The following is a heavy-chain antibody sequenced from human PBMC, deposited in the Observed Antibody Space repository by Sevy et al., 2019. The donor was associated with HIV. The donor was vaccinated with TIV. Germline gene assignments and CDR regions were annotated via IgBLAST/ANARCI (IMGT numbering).Heavy chain of an antibody. J-gene: IGHJ6*02. CDR3: TTDQIRYDFWSGYRDYYGMDV. V-gene: IGHV3-15*01. CDR1: GFTFSNAW. CDR2: IKSKTDCGTT. D-gene: IGHD3-3*01. Sequence: GGSLRLSCAASGFTFSNAWMSWVRQAPGKGLEWVGRIKSKTDCGTTDHAAPVKGRFTISRDDSKNTLYLQMNSLKTEDTAVYYCTTDQIRYDFWSGYRDYYGMDVWGQGTTVTVSS.